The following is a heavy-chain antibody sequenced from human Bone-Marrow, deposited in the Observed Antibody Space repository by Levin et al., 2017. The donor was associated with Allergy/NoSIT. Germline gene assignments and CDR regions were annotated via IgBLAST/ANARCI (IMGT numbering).Heavy chain of an antibody. CDR2: VSIGNVD. CDR3: AGVADDYRPGGLYHMDA. Sequence: AGGSLRLSCATSGFTFTTHGINWVRQAPGKGLEWVAGVSIGNVDYVADSVKGRFSVSRDNARSSVSLKMNNLRVEDTATYYCAGVADDYRPGGLYHMDAWGTGTSVTVSS. CDR1: GFTFTTHG. J-gene: IGHJ6*03. V-gene: IGHV3-23*01. D-gene: IGHD4-11*01.